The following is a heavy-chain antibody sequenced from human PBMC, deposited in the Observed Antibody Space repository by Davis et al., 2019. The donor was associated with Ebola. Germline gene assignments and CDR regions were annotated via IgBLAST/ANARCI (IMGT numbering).Heavy chain of an antibody. Sequence: MPSETLSLTCAVYGGSFSGYYWSWIRQPPGKGLEWIGEINHSGSTNYNPSLKSRVTISVDTSKNQFSLNLKSVTAADTAVYYCARGPGSFYGSGSHYYDYWGQGTLVTVSS. V-gene: IGHV4-34*01. J-gene: IGHJ4*02. CDR3: ARGPGSFYGSGSHYYDY. CDR2: INHSGST. CDR1: GGSFSGYY. D-gene: IGHD3-10*01.